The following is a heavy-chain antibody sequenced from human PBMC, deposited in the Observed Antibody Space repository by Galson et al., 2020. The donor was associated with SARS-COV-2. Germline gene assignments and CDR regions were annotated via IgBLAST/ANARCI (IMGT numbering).Heavy chain of an antibody. CDR3: ARGREHSSGWYPDDAFDS. V-gene: IGHV3-48*01. J-gene: IGHJ3*02. CDR1: GFTFFRYS. Sequence: GSLRLSCAASGFTFFRYSMNWVRQAPGKGLEWVSYISSGSSRIYQADSVKGRFTISRDNAKNSLHLQMNSLRAEDTAVYYCARGREHSSGWYPDDAFDSWGQGTMVTVSS. D-gene: IGHD6-19*01. CDR2: ISSGSSRI.